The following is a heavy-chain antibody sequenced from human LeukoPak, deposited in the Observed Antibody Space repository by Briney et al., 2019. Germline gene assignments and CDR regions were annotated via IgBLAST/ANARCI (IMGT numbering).Heavy chain of an antibody. CDR1: GFTFSSYG. D-gene: IGHD3-10*01. CDR3: ARAATGFEFDY. CDR2: IWYDGSNK. J-gene: IGHJ4*02. V-gene: IGHV3-33*01. Sequence: GGSLRLSCAASGFTFSSYGMHWVRQAPGKGLEWVAVIWYDGSNKYYADSVKGRFTISRDNSKNTPYLQMNSLRAEDTAVYYCARAATGFEFDYWGQGTLVTVSS.